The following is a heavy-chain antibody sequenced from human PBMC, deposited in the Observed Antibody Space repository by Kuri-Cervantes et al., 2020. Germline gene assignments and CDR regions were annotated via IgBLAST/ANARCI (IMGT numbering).Heavy chain of an antibody. D-gene: IGHD3-3*01. CDR3: ARTFWSGYSNWFDP. Sequence: SETLSLTCTVSGGPISSYYWSWIRQPPGKGLEWIGYIYYSGSTNYNPSLKSRVTMSVDTSKNQFSLKLSSVTAADTAVYYCARTFWSGYSNWFDPWGQGTLVTVSS. V-gene: IGHV4-59*12. CDR1: GGPISSYY. CDR2: IYYSGST. J-gene: IGHJ5*02.